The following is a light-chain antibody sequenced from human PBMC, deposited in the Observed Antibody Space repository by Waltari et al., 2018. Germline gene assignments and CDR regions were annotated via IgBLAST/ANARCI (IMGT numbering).Light chain of an antibody. CDR1: QSVGSY. CDR2: DAS. Sequence: EIVLTQSPVTLSLSPGERATLACRASQSVGSYLAWYQQQSGQAPRLLIYDASNGATGSPARFSGSGSGTDFNLAISSLEPEDFAIYYCQQRSTWPLTFGGGSKVEI. V-gene: IGKV3-11*01. J-gene: IGKJ4*01. CDR3: QQRSTWPLT.